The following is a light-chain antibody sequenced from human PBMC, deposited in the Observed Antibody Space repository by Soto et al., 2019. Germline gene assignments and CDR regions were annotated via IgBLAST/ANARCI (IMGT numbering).Light chain of an antibody. Sequence: DNQMTQSPSSLSASVGDRVTITCRASQSISSYLNWYQQKPGKAPKLLIYAASSLQSGVPSRFSGSGSGTDFTLTISSLQPEDFATYYCQQSYSTPYTFGQGTKREIK. V-gene: IGKV1-39*01. CDR3: QQSYSTPYT. J-gene: IGKJ2*01. CDR2: AAS. CDR1: QSISSY.